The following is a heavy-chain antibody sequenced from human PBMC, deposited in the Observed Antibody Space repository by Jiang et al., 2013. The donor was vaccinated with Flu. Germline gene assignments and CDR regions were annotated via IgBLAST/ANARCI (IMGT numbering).Heavy chain of an antibody. Sequence: YAASVRGRFTISRDDSKSIAYLQMNSLKTEDTAVYYCSRSEGCGGDCYLPFDCWGQGTLVTVSS. V-gene: IGHV3-49*02. CDR3: SRSEGCGGDCYLPFDC. J-gene: IGHJ4*02. D-gene: IGHD2-21*02.